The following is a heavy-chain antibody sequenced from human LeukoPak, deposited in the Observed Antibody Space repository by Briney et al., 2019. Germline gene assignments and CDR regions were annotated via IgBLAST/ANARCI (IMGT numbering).Heavy chain of an antibody. D-gene: IGHD3-10*02. V-gene: IGHV3-48*03. Sequence: PGGSLRPSCAASGFTFSSYEMNWVRQAPGKGLEWVSYISSSGSTIYYADSVKGRFTISRDNAKNSLYLQMNSVRAEDTAVYYCAELGITMIGGVWGKGTTVTISS. CDR3: AELGITMIGGV. CDR1: GFTFSSYE. J-gene: IGHJ6*04. CDR2: ISSSGSTI.